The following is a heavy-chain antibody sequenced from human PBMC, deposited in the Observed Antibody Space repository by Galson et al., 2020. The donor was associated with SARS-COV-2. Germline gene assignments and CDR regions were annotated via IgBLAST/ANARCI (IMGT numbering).Heavy chain of an antibody. Sequence: GGSLRLSCAASGFTFSSYGMHWVRQAPGKGLEWVAVIWYDGSNKYYADSVKGRFTISRDNSKNTLYLQMNSLRAEDTAVYYCARDTYYYDSSGYYYLYRLDYYFDYWGQGTLVTVSS. CDR3: ARDTYYYDSSGYYYLYRLDYYFDY. CDR1: GFTFSSYG. CDR2: IWYDGSNK. J-gene: IGHJ4*02. D-gene: IGHD3-22*01. V-gene: IGHV3-33*01.